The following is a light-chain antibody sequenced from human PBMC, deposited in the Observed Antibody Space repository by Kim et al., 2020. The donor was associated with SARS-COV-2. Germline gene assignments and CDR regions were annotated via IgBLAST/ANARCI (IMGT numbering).Light chain of an antibody. CDR1: SSKIGAGYY. J-gene: IGLJ2*01. Sequence: VPLSLNGSSSKIGAGYYVHLYQQLPGTAPQLLIYGNSNRPSGVPDRFSGSKSGTSASLAITGLQAEDEADYYCQSYDSSLSGSVVFGGGTQLTVL. CDR3: QSYDSSLSGSVV. V-gene: IGLV1-40*01. CDR2: GNS.